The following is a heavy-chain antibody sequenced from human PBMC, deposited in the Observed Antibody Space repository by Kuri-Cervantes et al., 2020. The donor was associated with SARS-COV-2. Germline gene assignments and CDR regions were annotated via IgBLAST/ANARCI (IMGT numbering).Heavy chain of an antibody. V-gene: IGHV3-7*04. D-gene: IGHD1/OR15-1a*01. Sequence: GGSLRLSCAASGSPFSNYWMTWVRQAPGKGLEWVANTNQDGNEKHYPHSVKGRFTISRDNAKNSVYLQMNSLRAEDTAVYFCSRDGKTTAVWNYDYYGLDVWGQGTTVTVSS. CDR3: SRDGKTTAVWNYDYYGLDV. CDR2: TNQDGNEK. J-gene: IGHJ6*02. CDR1: GSPFSNYW.